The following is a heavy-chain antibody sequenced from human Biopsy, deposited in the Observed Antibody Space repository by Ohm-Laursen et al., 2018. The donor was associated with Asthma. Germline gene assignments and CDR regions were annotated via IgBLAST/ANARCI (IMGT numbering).Heavy chain of an antibody. CDR2: IWYDGSNK. CDR1: GFTFSSYG. D-gene: IGHD2-21*02. J-gene: IGHJ6*02. Sequence: SLRLSCAASGFTFSSYGMHWVRQAPGKGLEWVAVIWYDGSNKYYGDSVKGRFTIARDNSKNTVYLQMNSLRAEDTAVYYCVSYEVVTAILPMDVWGQGTTVTVSS. V-gene: IGHV3-33*01. CDR3: VSYEVVTAILPMDV.